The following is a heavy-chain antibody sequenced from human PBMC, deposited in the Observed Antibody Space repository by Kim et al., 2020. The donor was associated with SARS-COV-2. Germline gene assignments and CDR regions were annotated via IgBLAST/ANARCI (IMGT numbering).Heavy chain of an antibody. Sequence: SETLSLTCTVSGGSISSGDYYWSWIRQPPGKGLEWIGYIYYSGSTYYNPYLKSRVTISVDTSKNQFSLKLSSVTAADTAVYYCARGSKTGYSQRKYYYYGMDVWGQGTTVTVSS. CDR1: GGSISSGDYY. CDR2: IYYSGST. CDR3: ARGSKTGYSQRKYYYYGMDV. V-gene: IGHV4-30-4*01. J-gene: IGHJ6*02. D-gene: IGHD5-18*01.